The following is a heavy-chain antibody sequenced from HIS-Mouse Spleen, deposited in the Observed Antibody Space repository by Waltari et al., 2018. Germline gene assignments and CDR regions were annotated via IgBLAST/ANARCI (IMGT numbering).Heavy chain of an antibody. D-gene: IGHD7-27*01. Sequence: QVQLQESGPGLVKPSETLSLTCTVSGGSIRRYYWRWFRQPPGKGLEWIGYIYYSGSTNYNPSLKSRVTISVDTSKNQFSLKLSSVTAADTAVYYCARQSNWGSGFDYWGQGTLVTVSS. J-gene: IGHJ4*02. CDR2: IYYSGST. V-gene: IGHV4-59*08. CDR1: GGSIRRYY. CDR3: ARQSNWGSGFDY.